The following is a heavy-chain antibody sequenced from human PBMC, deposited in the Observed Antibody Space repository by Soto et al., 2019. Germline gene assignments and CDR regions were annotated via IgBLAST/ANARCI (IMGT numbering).Heavy chain of an antibody. J-gene: IGHJ1*01. V-gene: IGHV1-46*01. CDR2: VNPSGGST. CDR3: AREENCRDGICYPEYFQR. CDR1: GYIFTAYS. Sequence: QVQLVQSGAEVKKPGASVKVSCKASGYIFTAYSMHWVRRAPGQGLEWMGVVNPSGGSTNYAQKFQGRITLTRDTSRSTVYMDPSSLTSEDTAVYYCAREENCRDGICYPEYFQRWGQGTLVTVSS. D-gene: IGHD2-15*01.